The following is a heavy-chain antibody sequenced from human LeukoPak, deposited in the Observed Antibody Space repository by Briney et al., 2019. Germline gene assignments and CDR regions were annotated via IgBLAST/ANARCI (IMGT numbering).Heavy chain of an antibody. J-gene: IGHJ4*02. CDR3: ARDGEKGSLLDDY. D-gene: IGHD2-15*01. CDR2: IIPIFGIA. CDR1: GGTFSSYA. Sequence: ASVKVSCKASGGTFSSYAISWVRQAPGQGLEWMGRIIPIFGIANYAQKFQGRVTITADKSTSTAYMELSSLRSEDTAVYYCARDGEKGSLLDDYWGQGTLVTVSS. V-gene: IGHV1-69*04.